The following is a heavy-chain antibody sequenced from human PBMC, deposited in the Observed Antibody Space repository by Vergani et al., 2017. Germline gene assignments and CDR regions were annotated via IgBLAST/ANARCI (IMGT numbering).Heavy chain of an antibody. CDR3: ARLAGMAPVYWYFDL. D-gene: IGHD5-18*01. J-gene: IGHJ2*01. V-gene: IGHV5-51*01. CDR1: GYSFTTYW. CDR2: LYPGDSHT. Sequence: EVQLVQSGAEVKKPGESLKISCKGSGYSFTTYWIAWVRQMPGKGLEWMGVLYPGDSHTRYSPSFQGQVTISVDKSITTAYLQWSSLKASDTAMYYCARLAGMAPVYWYFDLWGRGTLVIVSS.